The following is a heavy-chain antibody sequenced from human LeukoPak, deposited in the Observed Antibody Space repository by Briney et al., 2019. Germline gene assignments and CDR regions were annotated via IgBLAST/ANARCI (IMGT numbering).Heavy chain of an antibody. J-gene: IGHJ6*03. CDR1: GGSISRDTYY. V-gene: IGHV4-39*01. CDR2: IYYSGST. CDR3: ARLDSINYQYYMDV. Sequence: SETLSLTCTVSGGSISRDTYYWGWIRQPPGKGLEWIGSIYYSGSTYYNPSLKSRITTSVDTSKKQFSLKLSSVTAADTAVYYCARLDSINYQYYMDVWGKGTTVTVSS. D-gene: IGHD2-2*01.